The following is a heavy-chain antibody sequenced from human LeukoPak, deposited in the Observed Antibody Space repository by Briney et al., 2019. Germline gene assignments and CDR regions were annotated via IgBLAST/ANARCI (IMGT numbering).Heavy chain of an antibody. CDR3: AREPVAANYYFDY. Sequence: GGSLRLSCAASGFTFSSYGMHWARQAPGKGLEWVAVIWYDGSNKYYADSVKGRFTTSRDNSKNTLYLQMNSLRAEDTAVYYCAREPVAANYYFDYWGQGTLVTVSS. CDR1: GFTFSSYG. D-gene: IGHD6-19*01. CDR2: IWYDGSNK. V-gene: IGHV3-33*01. J-gene: IGHJ4*02.